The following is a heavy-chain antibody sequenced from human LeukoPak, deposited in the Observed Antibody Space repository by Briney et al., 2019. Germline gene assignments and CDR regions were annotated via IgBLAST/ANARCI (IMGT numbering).Heavy chain of an antibody. V-gene: IGHV1-46*01. CDR2: INPSGGST. CDR1: GYTFTSYY. D-gene: IGHD2-2*02. Sequence: ASVKVSCKASGYTFTSYYMHWVRQAPGQGLEWMGIINPSGGSTSYAQKFQGRVTMTRDTSTSTVYMELCSLRSEDTAVYYCVVVPAAIPRYYYYGMDVWGQGTTVTVSS. J-gene: IGHJ6*02. CDR3: VVVPAAIPRYYYYGMDV.